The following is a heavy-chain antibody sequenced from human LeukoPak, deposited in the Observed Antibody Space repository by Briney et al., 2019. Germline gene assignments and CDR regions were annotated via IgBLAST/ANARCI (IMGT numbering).Heavy chain of an antibody. Sequence: SETLSLTCAVYGGSFSGYYWSWIRQPPGRGLEWIGEIYHSGSTNYNPSLKSRVTISVDTSKNQFSLKLSSVTAADTAVYYCGRRSVRGVIRYWGQGTLVTVSS. CDR2: IYHSGST. D-gene: IGHD3-10*01. CDR1: GGSFSGYY. J-gene: IGHJ4*02. V-gene: IGHV4-34*01. CDR3: GRRSVRGVIRY.